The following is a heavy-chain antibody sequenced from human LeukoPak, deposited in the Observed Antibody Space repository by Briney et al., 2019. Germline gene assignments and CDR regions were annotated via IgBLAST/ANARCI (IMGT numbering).Heavy chain of an antibody. CDR1: GFTFSSYG. D-gene: IGHD3-22*01. V-gene: IGHV3-33*01. J-gene: IGHJ4*02. CDR2: IWYDGSNK. Sequence: GGSLRLSCAASGFTFSSYGMRWVRQAPGKGLEWVAVIWYDGSNKYYADSVKGRFTISRDNAKNSLYLQMNSLRDEDTAVYYCARGSAGYYDSNGRLDYWGQGTLVTVSS. CDR3: ARGSAGYYDSNGRLDY.